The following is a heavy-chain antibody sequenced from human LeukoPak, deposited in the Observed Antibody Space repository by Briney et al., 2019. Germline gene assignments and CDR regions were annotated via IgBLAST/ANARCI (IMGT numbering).Heavy chain of an antibody. D-gene: IGHD4/OR15-4a*01. CDR3: ARRAGAYSHPYDY. V-gene: IGHV3-11*01. Sequence: PGGSLRLSCAASGFTFSDYNMRWIRQAPGKWLEWVSSISRSGSTKYYADSVKGRFTISRDNSKNTLYLQMNSLRAEDTAVYYCARRAGAYSHPYDYWGQGTLVTVSS. J-gene: IGHJ4*02. CDR1: GFTFSDYN. CDR2: ISRSGSTK.